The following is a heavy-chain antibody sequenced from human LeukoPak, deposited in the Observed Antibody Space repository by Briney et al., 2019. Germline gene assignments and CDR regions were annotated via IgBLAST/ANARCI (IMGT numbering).Heavy chain of an antibody. Sequence: GGSLRLSCAASGFTFSSYSMNWVRQAPGKGLEWVSYTSSSSSTIYYTDSVKGRFTTSRHTAKNSPYLQMNSLRAEDTAVYYCARDQGYYDIVTLFDMGDWGQGTTVTVSS. V-gene: IGHV3-48*01. CDR3: ARDQGYYDIVTLFDMGD. CDR2: TSSSSSTI. CDR1: GFTFSSYS. J-gene: IGHJ6*02. D-gene: IGHD3-9*01.